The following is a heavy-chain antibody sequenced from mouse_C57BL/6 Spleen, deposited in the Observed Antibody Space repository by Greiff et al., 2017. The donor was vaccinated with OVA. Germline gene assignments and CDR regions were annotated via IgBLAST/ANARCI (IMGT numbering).Heavy chain of an antibody. J-gene: IGHJ2*01. V-gene: IGHV5-17*01. CDR2: RTSGNRPL. Sequence: EVHLVESGGGLVKPGGSLKLSCAASGFTFSDYGRKGGGKEKEKQREGGGDRTSGNRPLYYADTVKGRFTISRDNAKNTLFLQMTSLRSEDTAMYYCARAQGSSYFDYWGQGTTLTVSS. D-gene: IGHD1-1*01. CDR1: GFTFSDYG. CDR3: ARAQGSSYFDY.